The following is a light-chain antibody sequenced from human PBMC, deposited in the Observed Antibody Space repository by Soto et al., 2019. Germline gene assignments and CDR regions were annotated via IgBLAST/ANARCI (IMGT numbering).Light chain of an antibody. CDR1: QSISDW. V-gene: IGKV1-5*03. CDR3: QQHNDYPIT. Sequence: DIQMTQSPSTLSASVGDRVTITCRASQSISDWLAWYQQKPGKAPNLLIYKASNFESGVPSRFSGSGSGTGFTLTISSLQPDDFATYYCQQHNDYPITFGQGTRLE. J-gene: IGKJ5*01. CDR2: KAS.